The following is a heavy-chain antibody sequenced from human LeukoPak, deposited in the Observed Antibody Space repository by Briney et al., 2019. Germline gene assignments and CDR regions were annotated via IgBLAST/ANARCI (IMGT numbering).Heavy chain of an antibody. V-gene: IGHV3-21*01. CDR2: ISTRGSHR. CDR3: ARVRDGYNHPFDY. D-gene: IGHD5-24*01. J-gene: IGHJ4*02. CDR1: GFTFSSYN. Sequence: GGSLRPSCAASGFTFSSYNMNWVRQAPGKGLEWVSVISTRGSHRYYADSFKGRFTISRDDAKQAVYLQMSSLRVEDTAVYFCARVRDGYNHPFDYWGQGILVTVSS.